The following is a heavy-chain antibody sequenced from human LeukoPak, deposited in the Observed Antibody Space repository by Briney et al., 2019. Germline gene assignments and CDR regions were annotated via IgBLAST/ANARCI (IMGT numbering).Heavy chain of an antibody. V-gene: IGHV1-2*02. CDR1: GYTFTGYY. D-gene: IGHD1-26*01. J-gene: IGHJ4*02. CDR2: INPNSGGT. Sequence: EASVKVSCKASGYTFTGYYMHWVRQAPGQGLEWMGWINPNSGGTNYAQKFQGRVTMTRDTSISTAYMELSRLRSDDTAVYYCARGDLSGSYYVNYWGQGTLVTVSS. CDR3: ARGDLSGSYYVNY.